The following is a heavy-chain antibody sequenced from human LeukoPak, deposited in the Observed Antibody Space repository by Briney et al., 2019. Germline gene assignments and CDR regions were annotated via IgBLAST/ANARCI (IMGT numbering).Heavy chain of an antibody. CDR3: ARAPLRYFDWLSRGYFDY. D-gene: IGHD3-9*01. V-gene: IGHV4-34*01. J-gene: IGHJ4*02. Sequence: PSETLSLTCAVYGGSFSGYYWSWIRQPPGKGLEWIGEINHSGSTSYNPSLKSRVAISVDTSKNQFSLKLSSVTAADTAVYYCARAPLRYFDWLSRGYFDYWGQGTLVTVSS. CDR2: INHSGST. CDR1: GGSFSGYY.